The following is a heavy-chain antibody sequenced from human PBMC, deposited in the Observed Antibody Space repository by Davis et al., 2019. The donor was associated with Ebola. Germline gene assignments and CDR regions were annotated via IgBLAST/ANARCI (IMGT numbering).Heavy chain of an antibody. D-gene: IGHD5-24*01. CDR3: VRDATDGYNWSH. V-gene: IGHV7-4-1*04. J-gene: IGHJ4*02. Sequence: ASVKVSCKASGYTFTSYAMNWVRQAPGQGLEWMGWINTNTGNPTYAQGFTGRFVFSLDTSISMAYLQITSLRTDDSAIYYCVRDATDGYNWSHWGQGTLVTVSS. CDR2: INTNTGNP. CDR1: GYTFTSYA.